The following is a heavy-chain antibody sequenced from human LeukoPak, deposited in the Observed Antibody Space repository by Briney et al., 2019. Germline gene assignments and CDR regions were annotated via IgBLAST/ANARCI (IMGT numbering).Heavy chain of an antibody. Sequence: KASETLSLTCAVYGGSFSGYYWSWIRQPPGKGLEWLGEINHSGSTNYNPSLKSRVTISVDTSKNQFSLRLSSVTAADTAMYYCARVKDPGGYYYYYYMDVWGKGTTVTVS. J-gene: IGHJ6*03. CDR2: INHSGST. CDR3: ARVKDPGGYYYYYYMDV. CDR1: GGSFSGYY. D-gene: IGHD3-16*01. V-gene: IGHV4-34*01.